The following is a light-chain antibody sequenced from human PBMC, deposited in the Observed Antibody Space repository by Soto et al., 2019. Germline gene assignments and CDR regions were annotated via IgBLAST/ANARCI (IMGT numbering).Light chain of an antibody. CDR3: QQSYSTPPGT. CDR2: DAS. Sequence: DIQMTQSPSSLSASVGDRVTITCRASQSISNYLNWYQQKPGKAHNLLIYDASSLQSGVPSRFSGSGSGTDFTLTISSLQPEDFATYYCQQSYSTPPGTFGQGTKLEIK. V-gene: IGKV1-39*01. J-gene: IGKJ2*01. CDR1: QSISNY.